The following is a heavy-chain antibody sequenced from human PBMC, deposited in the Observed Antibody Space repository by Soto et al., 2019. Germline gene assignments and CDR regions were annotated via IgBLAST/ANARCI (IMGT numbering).Heavy chain of an antibody. V-gene: IGHV3-15*01. CDR1: GFTFSNAW. D-gene: IGHD6-13*01. CDR2: IKSKTDGGTT. Sequence: GGSLRLSCAASGFTFSNAWMSWVRQAPGKGLEWVGRIKSKTDGGTTDYAAPVKGRFTISRDDSKNTLYLQMNSLKTEDTAVYYCTTDRRFYSSSWYDWFDHWGQGTLVTVSS. J-gene: IGHJ5*02. CDR3: TTDRRFYSSSWYDWFDH.